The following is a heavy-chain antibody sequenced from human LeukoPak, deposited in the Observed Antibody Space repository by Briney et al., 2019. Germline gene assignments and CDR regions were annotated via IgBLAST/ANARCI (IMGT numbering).Heavy chain of an antibody. CDR1: GFTFSSYS. J-gene: IGHJ4*02. V-gene: IGHV3-21*01. D-gene: IGHD3-10*01. CDR3: ARAHYYGSAPWDPYYFDY. Sequence: GGSLRLSCAASGFTFSSYSMNWVRQAPGKGLEWVSSISSSSSYIYYADSVKGRFTISRDNAKNSLYLQMNSLRAEDTAVYYCARAHYYGSAPWDPYYFDYWGQGTLVTVSS. CDR2: ISSSSSYI.